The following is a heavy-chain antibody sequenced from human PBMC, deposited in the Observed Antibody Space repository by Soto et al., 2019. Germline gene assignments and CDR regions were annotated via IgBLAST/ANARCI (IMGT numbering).Heavy chain of an antibody. CDR2: IHYSGTT. CDR3: ARTTQGFDF. CDR1: GGSISNVDSY. J-gene: IGHJ4*02. D-gene: IGHD4-17*01. V-gene: IGHV4-31*03. Sequence: QVQLQESGPGLVKPSQTLSLTCTVSGGSISNVDSYWNWISQHPVKGLEWIGYIHYSGTTLYNPYLKSRITIAVDTSNNQFSLNLSSVTAADTAMYYCARTTQGFDFWGQGTLVTVSS.